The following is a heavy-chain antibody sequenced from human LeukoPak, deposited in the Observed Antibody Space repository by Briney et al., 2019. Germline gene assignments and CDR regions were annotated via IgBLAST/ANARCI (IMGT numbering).Heavy chain of an antibody. J-gene: IGHJ4*02. CDR1: GFTFDEFA. Sequence: GRSLRLSCAASGFTFDEFAMHWVRQVPGKGLEWVSGIRWNSGSIGYADSVKGRFTISRDNVKNSLYLQMKSLRAEDTALYYCAKDLSVAGTEGFDYWGQGTLVTVSS. D-gene: IGHD6-19*01. CDR2: IRWNSGSI. CDR3: AKDLSVAGTEGFDY. V-gene: IGHV3-9*01.